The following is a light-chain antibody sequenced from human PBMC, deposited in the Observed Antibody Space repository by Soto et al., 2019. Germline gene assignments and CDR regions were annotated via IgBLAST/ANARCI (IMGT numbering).Light chain of an antibody. CDR1: SSGIGGNSH. CDR3: TSPASDKTLT. CDR2: DVT. J-gene: IGLJ2*01. V-gene: IGLV2-14*03. Sequence: QSALTQPASVSGSPGQSITISCSGTSSGIGGNSHVSWYQKFPGKAPKLILYDVTSRPSGISDRFSGSKSDNTASLIISGLQVEDEADYYCTSPASDKTLTFGGGTKLTVL.